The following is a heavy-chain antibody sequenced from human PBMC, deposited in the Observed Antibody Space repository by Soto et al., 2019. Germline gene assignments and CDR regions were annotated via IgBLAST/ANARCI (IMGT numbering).Heavy chain of an antibody. CDR2: IDASDNT. CDR3: ARYSNNWFQTEGMDV. V-gene: IGHV4-4*07. Sequence: PSETLSLTCTVSVDSISTYYWSWIRRPAGKGLEWIGRIDASDNTNYNPSLKSRVTMSADTSKKQFSLKLTSVTAADTAVYYCARYSNNWFQTEGMDVWGQGTTVTVSS. J-gene: IGHJ6*02. CDR1: VDSISTYY. D-gene: IGHD1-20*01.